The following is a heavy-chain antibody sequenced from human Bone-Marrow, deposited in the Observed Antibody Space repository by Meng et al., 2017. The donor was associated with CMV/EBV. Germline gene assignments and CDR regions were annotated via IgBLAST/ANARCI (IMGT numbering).Heavy chain of an antibody. Sequence: GGSLRLSCAASGFTFSSYTMHWVRQAPGKGLEWVAVISYDGGNKYYADSVKGRFTISRDHSKNTLYLQMNSLRPDDTAVYYCARAYTSGWPLCFDYWGQGTLVTVSS. CDR1: GFTFSSYT. CDR3: ARAYTSGWPLCFDY. D-gene: IGHD6-19*01. J-gene: IGHJ4*02. CDR2: ISYDGGNK. V-gene: IGHV3-30*04.